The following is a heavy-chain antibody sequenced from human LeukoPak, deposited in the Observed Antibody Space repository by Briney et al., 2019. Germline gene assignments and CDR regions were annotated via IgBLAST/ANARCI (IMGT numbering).Heavy chain of an antibody. V-gene: IGHV3-21*01. CDR2: ISNSSSHI. J-gene: IGHJ4*02. Sequence: RGGSLRLSCAASGFTFSSYSMNWVRQAPGKGLEWVSSISNSSSHIYYTDSVKGRFTISRDNAKNSLYLQMNILRAEDTAVYYCAREATYYDFWSGYYRSSYFDYWGQGTLVTVPS. CDR3: AREATYYDFWSGYYRSSYFDY. CDR1: GFTFSSYS. D-gene: IGHD3-3*01.